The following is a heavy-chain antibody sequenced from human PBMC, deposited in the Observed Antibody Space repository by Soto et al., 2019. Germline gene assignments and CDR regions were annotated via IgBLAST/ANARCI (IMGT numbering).Heavy chain of an antibody. D-gene: IGHD3-10*01. CDR1: GFTFSSYA. CDR2: ISGSGGST. CDR3: AKDRREVNCGSGNPYYYGMDV. V-gene: IGHV3-23*01. Sequence: GGSLRLSCAASGFTFSSYAMSWVRQAPGKGLEWVSAISGSGGSTYYADSVKGRFTISRDNSKNTLYLQMNSLRAEDTAVYYCAKDRREVNCGSGNPYYYGMDVWGQGTTVAVSS. J-gene: IGHJ6*02.